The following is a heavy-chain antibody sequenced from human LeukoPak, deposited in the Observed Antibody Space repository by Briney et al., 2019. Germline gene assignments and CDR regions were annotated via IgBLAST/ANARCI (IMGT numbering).Heavy chain of an antibody. CDR1: GFTFNNYP. CDR2: VSWKGGSI. CDR3: AKDSEGGTYFYDYMDV. V-gene: IGHV3-9*01. Sequence: PGGSLRLSCAGSGFTFNNYPISWVRQTPGKGLEWVSSVSWKGGSIGYADSVKGRFTISRDNAKNSLYLQMNSLRPEDTALYYCAKDSEGGTYFYDYMDVWGKGTTVTVSS. J-gene: IGHJ6*03.